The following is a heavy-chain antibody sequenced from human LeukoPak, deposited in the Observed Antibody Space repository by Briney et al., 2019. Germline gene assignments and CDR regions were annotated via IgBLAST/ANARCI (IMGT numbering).Heavy chain of an antibody. D-gene: IGHD3-10*01. J-gene: IGHJ4*02. CDR3: VRDAYGSGKGFFDY. CDR1: GYSFTNYD. CDR2: VNPNNGDA. V-gene: IGHV1-8*02. Sequence: GASVKVSCKASGYSFTNYDINWVRQAAGQGLEWMGWVNPNNGDAGFSQKFQGRVTLTSNTSLTTAYMELSSLGSDDTAVYYCVRDAYGSGKGFFDYWGQGTLVTVSS.